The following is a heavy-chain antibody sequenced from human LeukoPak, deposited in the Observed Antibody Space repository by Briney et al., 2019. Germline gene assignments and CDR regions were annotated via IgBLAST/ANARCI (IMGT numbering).Heavy chain of an antibody. CDR3: ARDSPPYCTNGVCSHDY. CDR1: GFTFSSYS. V-gene: IGHV3-21*01. Sequence: GGSLRLSCAASGFTFSSYSMNWVRQAPGKGLEWVSSISSSSSYIYYADSVKGRFTISRDNAKNSLYLQMNSLRDEDTAVYYCARDSPPYCTNGVCSHDYWGQGTLVTVSS. J-gene: IGHJ4*02. CDR2: ISSSSSYI. D-gene: IGHD2-8*01.